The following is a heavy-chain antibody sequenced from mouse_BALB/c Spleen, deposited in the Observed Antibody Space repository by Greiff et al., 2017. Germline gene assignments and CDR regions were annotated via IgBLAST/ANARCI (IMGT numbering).Heavy chain of an antibody. J-gene: IGHJ3*01. Sequence: VQLVESGPGLVAPSQSLSITCTVSGFSLTSYGVHWVRQPPGKGLEWLGVIWAGGSTNYNSALMSRLSISKDNSKSQVFLKMNSLQTDDTAMYYCARRGYDDGLAYWGQGTLVTVSA. CDR2: IWAGGST. V-gene: IGHV2-9*02. D-gene: IGHD2-2*01. CDR1: GFSLTSYG. CDR3: ARRGYDDGLAY.